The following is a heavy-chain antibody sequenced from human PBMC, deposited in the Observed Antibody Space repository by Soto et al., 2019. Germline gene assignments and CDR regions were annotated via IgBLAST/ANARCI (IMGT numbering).Heavy chain of an antibody. CDR2: TYYRSKWYY. Sequence: QTLSLTCDISGDSVSTDGAAWNLIRQSPSRGLEWLGRTYYRSKWYYDYAPSVRSRITINPDTSKNQFSLQLNSVTPEDTAMYYCARDHVGSDFFDPWGQGTLVTVS. D-gene: IGHD2-21*02. CDR3: ARDHVGSDFFDP. V-gene: IGHV6-1*01. J-gene: IGHJ5*01. CDR1: GDSVSTDGAA.